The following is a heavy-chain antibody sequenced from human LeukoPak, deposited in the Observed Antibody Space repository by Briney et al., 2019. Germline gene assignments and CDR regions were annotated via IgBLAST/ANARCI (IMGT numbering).Heavy chain of an antibody. J-gene: IGHJ4*02. D-gene: IGHD5-18*01. CDR3: ATPTRGYSYGFDY. V-gene: IGHV3-66*04. Sequence: GGSLRLSCAASGFTVSSNDMSWVRQAPGKGLEWVSVIYIGGSTYYADSVKGRFTISGDNSKNTLYLQINSLRAEDTAVYYCATPTRGYSYGFDYWGQGTLVTVSS. CDR1: GFTVSSND. CDR2: IYIGGST.